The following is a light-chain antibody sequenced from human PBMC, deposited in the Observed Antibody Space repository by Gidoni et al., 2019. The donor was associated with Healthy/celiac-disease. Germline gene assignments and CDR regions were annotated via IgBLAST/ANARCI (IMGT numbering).Light chain of an antibody. V-gene: IGLV2-11*01. CDR2: DVS. CDR1: RSDVGGYNF. CDR3: CSYAGSYAVV. J-gene: IGLJ2*01. Sequence: QSALTQPRSVSGSPGQSVTISCTGTRSDVGGYNFVSWYQQHPGKAPKLMIYDVSKRPSGVPDRFSGSNSGNTASLTISGLQAEDEADYYCCSYAGSYAVVFGGGTKLTVL.